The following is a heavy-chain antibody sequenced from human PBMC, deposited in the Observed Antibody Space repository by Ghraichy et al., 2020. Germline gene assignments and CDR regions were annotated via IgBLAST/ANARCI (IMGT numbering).Heavy chain of an antibody. D-gene: IGHD6-13*01. CDR3: AHLGYSSSWYEIDY. J-gene: IGHJ4*02. V-gene: IGHV2-5*02. CDR1: GFSLSTSGVG. CDR2: IYLDDDK. Sequence: SGPTLVKPTQTLTLTCTFSGFSLSTSGVGVGWIRQPPGKALEWLALIYLDDDKRYSPSLKSRLNIIKDNSKNQVVLTMTNMDPVDTATYYCAHLGYSSSWYEIDYWVQGTLVTVSS.